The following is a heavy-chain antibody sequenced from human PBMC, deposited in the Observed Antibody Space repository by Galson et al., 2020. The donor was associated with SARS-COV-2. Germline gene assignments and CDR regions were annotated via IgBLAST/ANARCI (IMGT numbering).Heavy chain of an antibody. CDR2: IYYDGNT. J-gene: IGHJ4*02. CDR1: GDSISSTNYY. V-gene: IGHV4-39*07. CDR3: ARDRDFWGGTKNYFDY. D-gene: IGHD3-3*01. Sequence: SQTLSLTCGVSGDSISSTNYYWGWIRQPPGKGLEWLGNIYYDGNTYYTPSLKSRVTMSLDTSKNQFSLKLRSVTAADTAVYYWARDRDFWGGTKNYFDYWGQGALVTVSS.